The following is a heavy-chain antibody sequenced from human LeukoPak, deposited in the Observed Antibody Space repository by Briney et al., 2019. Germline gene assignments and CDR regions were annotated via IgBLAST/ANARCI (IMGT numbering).Heavy chain of an antibody. CDR3: ARGSTHYDSSGQVPFDY. Sequence: PGRSLRPSCAASGFTFSSYWMHWVRQAPGKGLEWGSYISGSSSTIYYADSVKGRFTISRDNGKNTLYLQMNSLRAEDTAVYYCARGSTHYDSSGQVPFDYWGQGTLVTVSS. CDR1: GFTFSSYW. V-gene: IGHV3-48*01. J-gene: IGHJ4*02. CDR2: ISGSSSTI. D-gene: IGHD3-22*01.